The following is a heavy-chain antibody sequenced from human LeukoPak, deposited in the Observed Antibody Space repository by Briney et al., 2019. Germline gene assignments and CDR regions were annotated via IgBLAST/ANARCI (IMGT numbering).Heavy chain of an antibody. CDR1: GFTFSNYA. CDR2: ISSNGGNT. V-gene: IGHV3-64*01. CDR3: ARRAGAYSHPYDY. J-gene: IGHJ4*02. D-gene: IGHD4/OR15-4a*01. Sequence: GGSLRLSCAASGFTFSNYAMHWVRQAPGKGLEYVSAISSNGGNTYYANSVKGRFTISRDNSKNTLYLQMNSLRAEDTAVYYCARRAGAYSHPYDYWGQGTLVTVSS.